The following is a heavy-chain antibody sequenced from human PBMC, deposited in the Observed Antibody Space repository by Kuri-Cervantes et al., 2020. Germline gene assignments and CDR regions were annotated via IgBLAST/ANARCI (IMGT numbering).Heavy chain of an antibody. J-gene: IGHJ4*02. CDR3: ARDVDGYNLAHYFDY. V-gene: IGHV4-61*03. CDR2: IYYSGST. Sequence: SQTLSLTCTVSGGSISSSSYYWGWIRQPPGKGLEWIGYIYYSGSTNYNPSLKSRVTISEDTSKNHFSLKLSSVTAADTAVYYCARDVDGYNLAHYFDYWGQGTLVTVSS. CDR1: GGSISSSSYY. D-gene: IGHD5-24*01.